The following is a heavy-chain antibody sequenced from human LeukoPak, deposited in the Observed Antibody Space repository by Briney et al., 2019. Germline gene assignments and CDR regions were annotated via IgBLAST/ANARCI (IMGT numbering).Heavy chain of an antibody. D-gene: IGHD3-22*01. CDR2: IYTSGST. J-gene: IGHJ4*02. CDR3: ARTPYYYESSGYN. V-gene: IGHV4-61*02. CDR1: GGSIRSGSYY. Sequence: SETLSLTCTVSGGSIRSGSYYWNWIRQPAGKGLEWIGRIYTSGSTDYNPSLKSRVTISVDPSKNQFSLKLSSVTAADTAVYYCARTPYYYESSGYNWGQGTLVTVSS.